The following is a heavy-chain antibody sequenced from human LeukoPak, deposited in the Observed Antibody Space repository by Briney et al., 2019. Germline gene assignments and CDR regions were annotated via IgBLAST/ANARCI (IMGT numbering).Heavy chain of an antibody. J-gene: IGHJ4*02. CDR3: ARAGRNYDSSGYDY. V-gene: IGHV4-30-4*01. CDR1: GGSISSGDYY. CDR2: IYYSGST. Sequence: SETLSLTCTVSGGSISSGDYYWSWLRQPPGKGLEWLGYIYYSGSTYYNPSLKSRVTISVDTSKNQFSLKLSSVTAADTAVYYCARAGRNYDSSGYDYWGQGTLVTVSS. D-gene: IGHD3-22*01.